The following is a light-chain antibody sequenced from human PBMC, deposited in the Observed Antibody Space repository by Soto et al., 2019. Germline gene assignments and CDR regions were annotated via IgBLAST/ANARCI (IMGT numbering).Light chain of an antibody. CDR3: SSYTSSSTLYV. J-gene: IGLJ1*01. V-gene: IGLV2-14*01. Sequence: QSVLTQPASVSGSPGQSITISCTGTSSDVGAYNYVSWYQQHPGKAPKLMIYDVSHRPSGVSHRFSGSKSGNTASLTISGLQAEDEADYYCSSYTSSSTLYVFGTGTKVTVL. CDR2: DVS. CDR1: SSDVGAYNY.